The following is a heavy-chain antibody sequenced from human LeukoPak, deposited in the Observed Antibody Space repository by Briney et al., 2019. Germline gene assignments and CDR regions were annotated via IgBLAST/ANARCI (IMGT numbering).Heavy chain of an antibody. CDR2: IYSGGST. Sequence: GGSLRLSCAASGFTVSSNYMSWVRQAPGKGLEWVSVIYSGGSTYYADSVEGRFTISRDNSKNTLYLQMNSLRAEDTAVYYCARAAATDIDYWGQGTLVTVSS. J-gene: IGHJ4*02. D-gene: IGHD6-25*01. CDR1: GFTVSSNY. V-gene: IGHV3-66*01. CDR3: ARAAATDIDY.